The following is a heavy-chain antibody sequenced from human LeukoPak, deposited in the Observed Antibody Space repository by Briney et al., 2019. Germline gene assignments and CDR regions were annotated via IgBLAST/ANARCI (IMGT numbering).Heavy chain of an antibody. CDR2: INHGGSS. J-gene: IGHJ4*02. Sequence: PSETLSLTCAVSGGSFSDYFWTWIRQSPGKGLEWIGEINHGGSSNSNPSLNPRVYISLDSSKRQISLILSSVTAADTAVYYCARGSGGTAMPYYFDYWGQGTLVTVSS. D-gene: IGHD5-18*01. V-gene: IGHV4-34*01. CDR3: ARGSGGTAMPYYFDY. CDR1: GGSFSDYF.